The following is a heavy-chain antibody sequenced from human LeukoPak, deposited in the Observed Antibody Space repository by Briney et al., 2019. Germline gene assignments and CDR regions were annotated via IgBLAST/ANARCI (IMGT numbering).Heavy chain of an antibody. D-gene: IGHD5-24*01. CDR1: GGTFSSYA. V-gene: IGHV1-69*13. Sequence: SVKVSCKASGGTFSSYAISWVRQAPRQGLEWMGGIIPIFGTANYAQKFQGRVTITADESTSTAYMELSSLRSEDTAVYYCARGRWGQDGYNAANNPDFDYWGQGTLVTVSS. J-gene: IGHJ4*02. CDR3: ARGRWGQDGYNAANNPDFDY. CDR2: IIPIFGTA.